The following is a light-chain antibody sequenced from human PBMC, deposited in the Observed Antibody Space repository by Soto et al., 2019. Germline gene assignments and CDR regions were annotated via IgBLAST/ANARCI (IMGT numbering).Light chain of an antibody. J-gene: IGKJ5*01. CDR3: QQYKNWPL. Sequence: EIVLTQSPGTLSLSPGKRATLSCRTSHSVNSHVAWYQQKPGQAPRLLLYGASTRATGIPVRFSGSGFGTEFTLTISSLQSEDFAVYYCQQYKNWPLFGQGTRLEIK. CDR2: GAS. V-gene: IGKV3-15*01. CDR1: HSVNSH.